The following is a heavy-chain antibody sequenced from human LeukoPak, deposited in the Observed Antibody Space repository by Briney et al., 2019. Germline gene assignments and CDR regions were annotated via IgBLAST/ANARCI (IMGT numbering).Heavy chain of an antibody. J-gene: IGHJ5*02. CDR2: LNHSGST. CDR3: ASYPVAGTSWFHP. CDR1: GGSFSGYS. D-gene: IGHD6-19*01. Sequence: SETLSLTCAVYGGSFSGYSWSRIRQPPGKGLEWIGELNHSGSTNYNPSLKSQVTISVDTSKNQFSLKLSSVTAADTAVYYCASYPVAGTSWFHPWGQGTLVTVSS. V-gene: IGHV4-34*01.